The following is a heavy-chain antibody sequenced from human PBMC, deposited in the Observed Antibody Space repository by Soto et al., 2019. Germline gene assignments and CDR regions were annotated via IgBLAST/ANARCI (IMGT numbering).Heavy chain of an antibody. D-gene: IGHD5-12*01. CDR3: ARVPAGYSGYEPLDY. Sequence: GGSLRLSCAVSGFTVSSHFMSWVRQAPGKGLEWVSTIYTDGYTHYADSVKGRFTISRDNSKSALDLQMSSLRPEDTGIYFCARVPAGYSGYEPLDYWGQGTLVTVSS. CDR2: IYTDGYT. J-gene: IGHJ4*02. CDR1: GFTVSSHF. V-gene: IGHV3-66*01.